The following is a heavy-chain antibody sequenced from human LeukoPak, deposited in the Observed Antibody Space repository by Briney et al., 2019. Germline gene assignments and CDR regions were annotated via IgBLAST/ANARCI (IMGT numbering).Heavy chain of an antibody. J-gene: IGHJ4*02. CDR3: ARAQDATICKGDCDYYYFDY. D-gene: IGHD4-17*01. CDR1: GYSFTGYY. CDR2: INPHSGDT. Sequence: ASVKVSCKASGYSFTGYYMHWVRQAPGQGLEWMGLINPHSGDTTYAQKFQGRVTMTRDTSINTAYMELSRLRSDDTAVDYCARAQDATICKGDCDYYYFDYWGQGTLVTVSS. V-gene: IGHV1-2*02.